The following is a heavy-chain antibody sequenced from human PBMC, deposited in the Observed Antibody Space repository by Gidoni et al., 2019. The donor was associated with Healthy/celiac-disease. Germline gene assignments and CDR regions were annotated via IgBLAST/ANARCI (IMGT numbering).Heavy chain of an antibody. CDR2: SSSSSSYI. Sequence: EVQLVESGGGLVKPGGSLRLSCAASGFTFRRYSMNWVRQASGKGLEWVSSSSSSSSYIYYADSVKGRFTISRDNAKNSLYLQMNSLRAEDTAVYYCARAPAGEFSNYNWFDPWGQGTLVTVSS. D-gene: IGHD4-4*01. CDR1: GFTFRRYS. J-gene: IGHJ5*02. CDR3: ARAPAGEFSNYNWFDP. V-gene: IGHV3-21*01.